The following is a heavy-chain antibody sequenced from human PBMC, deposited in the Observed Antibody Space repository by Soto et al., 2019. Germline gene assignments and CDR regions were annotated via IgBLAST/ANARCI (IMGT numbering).Heavy chain of an antibody. Sequence: SETLSLTCAASGGSISSSNWWSWVRQPPGKGLEWIGEIYHSGSTNYNPSLKSRVTISVDKSKDQFSLKLSSVTAADTAVYYCASLGTTVTMFDYWGQGTLVTVSS. D-gene: IGHD4-4*01. CDR3: ASLGTTVTMFDY. CDR2: IYHSGST. V-gene: IGHV4-4*02. J-gene: IGHJ4*02. CDR1: GGSISSSNW.